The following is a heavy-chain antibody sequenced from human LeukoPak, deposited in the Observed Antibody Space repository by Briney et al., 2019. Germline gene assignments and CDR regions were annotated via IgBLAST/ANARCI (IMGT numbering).Heavy chain of an antibody. J-gene: IGHJ5*02. V-gene: IGHV1-18*01. D-gene: IGHD3-22*01. CDR3: AGDQGPYYYDSSGSGFDP. CDR1: GYTFTSYG. CDR2: ISAYNGNT. Sequence: ASVKVSCKASGYTFTSYGISWVRQAPGQGLEWMGWISAYNGNTNYAQKLQGRVTMTTDTSTSTAYMELRSLRSDDTAVYYCAGDQGPYYYDSSGSGFDPWGQGTPVTVSS.